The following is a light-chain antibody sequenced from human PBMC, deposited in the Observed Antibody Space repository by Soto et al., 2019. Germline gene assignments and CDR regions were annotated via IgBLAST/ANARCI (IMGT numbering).Light chain of an antibody. CDR1: QIINTY. CDR3: QQYNSYSTFGPAT. CDR2: SAS. Sequence: DIQMTQSPSSLSASVGDRVTISSRASQIINTYLDWYQQKPGQAPTLLIYSASDLESGVPSRFSGSGFGTEFTLTITSLQPDDFATYYCQQYNSYSTFGPATFGQGTKVHIK. J-gene: IGKJ1*01. V-gene: IGKV1-5*03.